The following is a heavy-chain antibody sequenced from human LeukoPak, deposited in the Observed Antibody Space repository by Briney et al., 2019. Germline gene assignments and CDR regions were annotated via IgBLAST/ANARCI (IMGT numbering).Heavy chain of an antibody. J-gene: IGHJ4*02. CDR1: GFTFSDYY. CDR3: ARDQYDTWSRRGNFDS. Sequence: QSGGSLRLSCAASGFTFSDYYMSWIRQAPGKGLEWVANIKLDGSEKNYVDSVKGRFTISRDNTKNSLYLQMNSLRVEDTAVFYCARDQYDTWSRRGNFDSWGQGTLVIVSS. V-gene: IGHV3-7*03. CDR2: IKLDGSEK. D-gene: IGHD3-3*01.